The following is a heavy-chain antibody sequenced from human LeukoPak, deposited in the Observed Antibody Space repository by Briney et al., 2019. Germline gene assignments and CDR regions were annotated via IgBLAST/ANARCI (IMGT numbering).Heavy chain of an antibody. V-gene: IGHV3-23*01. CDR1: GFTFSSYA. Sequence: GGSLRLSCAASGFTFSSYAMSWVRQAPGKGLEWVSAISGSGGSTYYADSVKGRFTISRDNSKKTVYLQVNSLRAEDTAVYYCAKYASSTNYYFGLDVRGQGTTVTVSS. CDR3: AKYASSTNYYFGLDV. D-gene: IGHD2-2*01. J-gene: IGHJ6*02. CDR2: ISGSGGST.